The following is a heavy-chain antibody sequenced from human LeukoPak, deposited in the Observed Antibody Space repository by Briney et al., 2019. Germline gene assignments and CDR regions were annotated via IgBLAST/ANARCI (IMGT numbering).Heavy chain of an antibody. D-gene: IGHD3-22*01. Sequence: SGTLSLTCAVSGGSISSSNWWSWVRQPPGKGLEWIGEIYHSGSTNYNPSLKSRVTISLDTSKNQFSLRLSSLTAADTAVYYCARGESYDSTRLDIWGQGTMVTVSS. CDR3: ARGESYDSTRLDI. J-gene: IGHJ3*02. CDR1: GGSISSSNW. V-gene: IGHV4-4*02. CDR2: IYHSGST.